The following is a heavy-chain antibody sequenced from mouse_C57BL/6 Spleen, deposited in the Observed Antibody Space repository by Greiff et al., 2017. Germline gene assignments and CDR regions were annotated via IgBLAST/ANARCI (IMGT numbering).Heavy chain of an antibody. V-gene: IGHV10-3*01. Sequence: EVQLVESGGGLVQPKGSLKLSCAASGFTFNTYAMHWVRQAPGQGLEWVARIRSKRRNYATYSAASVKDRFTISRDDSQSMLYLQMNNLRTEDTAMYYGERNWDGARDYWGQGTSVTVAS. CDR1: GFTFNTYA. J-gene: IGHJ4*01. CDR2: IRSKRRNYAT. CDR3: ERNWDGARDY. D-gene: IGHD4-1*01.